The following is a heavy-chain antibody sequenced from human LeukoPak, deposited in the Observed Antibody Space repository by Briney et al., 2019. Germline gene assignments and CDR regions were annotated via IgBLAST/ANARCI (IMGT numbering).Heavy chain of an antibody. D-gene: IGHD1-26*01. J-gene: IGHJ2*01. CDR3: ARDRVEVGALRDWYFDL. CDR2: ISAYNGNT. V-gene: IGHV1-18*01. CDR1: GYTFTSYG. Sequence: ASVKVSCKASGYTFTSYGISWVRQAPGQGLEWMGWISAYNGNTNYAQKFQGRVTITTDESTSTAYMELSSLRSEDTAVYYCARDRVEVGALRDWYFDLWGRGTLVTVSS.